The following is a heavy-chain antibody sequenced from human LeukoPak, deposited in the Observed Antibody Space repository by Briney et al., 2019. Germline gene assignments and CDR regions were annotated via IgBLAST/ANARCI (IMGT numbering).Heavy chain of an antibody. V-gene: IGHV3-7*03. CDR3: ARDGFGTGSN. J-gene: IGHJ4*02. Sequence: GGSLRLSCAASGLTFSNYWMDWVRQAPGKGLEWVANIKQDGSEKNYVDSVKGRFIISRDNAKNSLYRQMSTLRADDTAVYYCARDGFGTGSNWGQGTLVTVSS. CDR2: IKQDGSEK. CDR1: GLTFSNYW. D-gene: IGHD3-16*01.